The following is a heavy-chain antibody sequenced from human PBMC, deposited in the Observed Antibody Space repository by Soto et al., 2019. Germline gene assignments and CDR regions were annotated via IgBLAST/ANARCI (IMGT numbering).Heavy chain of an antibody. Sequence: QVQLVQSGAEVKKPGASVKVSCKASGYTFTSYGISWVRQAPGQGLEWMGWISTYNGNTNYAQKLQGRVTMTTATSTSTAYMELRSLRSDDTAVYYCARDGQTTRVRGVRGGSYNYYGMDVWGQGTTVTVSS. CDR2: ISTYNGNT. CDR1: GYTFTSYG. J-gene: IGHJ6*02. V-gene: IGHV1-18*04. CDR3: ARDGQTTRVRGVRGGSYNYYGMDV. D-gene: IGHD3-10*01.